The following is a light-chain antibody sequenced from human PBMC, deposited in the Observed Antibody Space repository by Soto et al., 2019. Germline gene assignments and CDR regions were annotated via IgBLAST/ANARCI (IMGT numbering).Light chain of an antibody. Sequence: VVTHSPGTVSLCTRERATLACMASQSVTSTYLAWYQQKPGQAPRLLIYGASSRAIGIPDRFSGSVSGSDFILTINRLEPEEFAVDYAEQYGRSPTFAHGTRLEI. V-gene: IGKV3-20*01. CDR1: QSVTSTY. CDR2: GAS. CDR3: EQYGRSPT. J-gene: IGKJ5*01.